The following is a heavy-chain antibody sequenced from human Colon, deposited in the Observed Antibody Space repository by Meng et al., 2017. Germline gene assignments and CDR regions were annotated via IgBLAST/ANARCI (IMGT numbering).Heavy chain of an antibody. Sequence: SGAASGFTFSREAMHWGRQAPGKGLEWVAVISYEGSNKYYADSVKGRFTISRDNFKNTLYLQMNSLRAEDTAVYYCASAPYYDSSGYYYGHDYWGQGTLVTVSS. CDR2: ISYEGSNK. CDR1: GFTFSREA. D-gene: IGHD3-22*01. CDR3: ASAPYYDSSGYYYGHDY. J-gene: IGHJ4*02. V-gene: IGHV3-30*04.